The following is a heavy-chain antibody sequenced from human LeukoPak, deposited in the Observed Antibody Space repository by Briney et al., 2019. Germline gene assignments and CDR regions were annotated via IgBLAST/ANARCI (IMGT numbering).Heavy chain of an antibody. D-gene: IGHD4-17*01. J-gene: IGHJ4*02. CDR1: GGSIRSYY. Sequence: PSETLSLTCTGSGGSIRSYYWSWIRQPPGKGLEWIGYIYYSGSTNYNPSLKSRVSISVDTSKNQFSLKLSSVTAADTAVYYCARTGSTVTMLYPFDHWGQGTLVTVSS. CDR3: ARTGSTVTMLYPFDH. V-gene: IGHV4-59*01. CDR2: IYYSGST.